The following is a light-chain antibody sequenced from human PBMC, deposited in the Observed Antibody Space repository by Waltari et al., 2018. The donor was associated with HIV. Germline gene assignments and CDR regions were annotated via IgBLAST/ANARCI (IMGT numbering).Light chain of an antibody. V-gene: IGKV3-20*01. CDR1: QSVSSSY. J-gene: IGKJ5*01. CDR2: GAS. CDR3: QLYSCSIT. Sequence: EIVLTQSPGTLSLSPGERATLSCRATQSVSSSYLAWYQQKPGQAPRLLIYGASTRATGVPDRFSGSGSGTDFTLTISRLEPEDFAVYFCQLYSCSITFGQGTRLEIK.